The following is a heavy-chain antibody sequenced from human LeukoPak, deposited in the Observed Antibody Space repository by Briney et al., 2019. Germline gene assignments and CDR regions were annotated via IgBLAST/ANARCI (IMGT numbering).Heavy chain of an antibody. CDR1: GGSISSSSYY. Sequence: SETLSLTCTVSGGSISSSSYYWGWIRQPPGKGLEWIGSIYYSGSTYYNPSLESRVTISVDTSKNQFSLKLSSVTAADTAVYYCALITMVRGVFPYYFDYWGQGTLVTVSS. V-gene: IGHV4-39*01. CDR2: IYYSGST. CDR3: ALITMVRGVFPYYFDY. D-gene: IGHD3-10*01. J-gene: IGHJ4*02.